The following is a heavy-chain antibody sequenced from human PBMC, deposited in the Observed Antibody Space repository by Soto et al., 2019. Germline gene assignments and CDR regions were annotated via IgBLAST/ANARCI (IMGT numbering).Heavy chain of an antibody. CDR3: ARVGHITNYGMAV. CDR1: GGTFSSYP. D-gene: IGHD1-26*01. Sequence: QVQLVQSGAEVKKPGSSVKVSCEASGGTFSSYPINWVRQAPGQGLEWMGGIIPFFGTSNYAQKFQGRVTITADASTSTAYMELRSLRSEDTAVYYCARVGHITNYGMAVWGQGITVTVSS. J-gene: IGHJ6*02. V-gene: IGHV1-69*01. CDR2: IIPFFGTS.